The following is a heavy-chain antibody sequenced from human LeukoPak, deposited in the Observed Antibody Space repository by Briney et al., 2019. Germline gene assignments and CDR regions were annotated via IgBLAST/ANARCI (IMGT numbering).Heavy chain of an antibody. Sequence: TSETLSLTCTVSGGSISSRNYYWGWIRQPPGKGLEWIGGVYYTGTTYSNPSLKSRVTISVDTSKNQFSLKLSSVTAADTAVYYCASEVRGSGYYLDYYYYMDVWGKGTTVTVSS. CDR3: ASEVRGSGYYLDYYYYMDV. D-gene: IGHD3-22*01. CDR1: GGSISSRNYY. V-gene: IGHV4-39*07. J-gene: IGHJ6*03. CDR2: VYYTGTT.